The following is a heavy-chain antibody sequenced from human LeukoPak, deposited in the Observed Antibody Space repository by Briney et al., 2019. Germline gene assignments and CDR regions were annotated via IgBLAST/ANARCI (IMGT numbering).Heavy chain of an antibody. Sequence: SVKVSCKASGGTFSSYAISWVRQAPGQGLEWMGGIIPIFGTANYAQKFQGRVTITADESTSTAYMELSSLRSEDTAVYYCATEVRPYSSSWSFDYWGQGTLVTVSS. CDR1: GGTFSSYA. CDR3: ATEVRPYSSSWSFDY. CDR2: IIPIFGTA. D-gene: IGHD6-13*01. J-gene: IGHJ4*02. V-gene: IGHV1-69*13.